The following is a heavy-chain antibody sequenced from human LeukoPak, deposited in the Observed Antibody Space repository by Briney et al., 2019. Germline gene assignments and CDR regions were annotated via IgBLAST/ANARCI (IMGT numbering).Heavy chain of an antibody. CDR1: GGSFSGYY. CDR3: AGRMTVVVVVWSGRFDI. CDR2: INHSGST. J-gene: IGHJ5*02. Sequence: PSETLSLTCAVYGGSFSGYYWSWIRQPPGKGLEWVGEINHSGSTNYSPSLKSRVTISVDTSKKQFLLKLSSVTSACTAVYYCAGRMTVVVVVWSGRFDIWGQGTLVTVSS. D-gene: IGHD3-22*01. V-gene: IGHV4-34*01.